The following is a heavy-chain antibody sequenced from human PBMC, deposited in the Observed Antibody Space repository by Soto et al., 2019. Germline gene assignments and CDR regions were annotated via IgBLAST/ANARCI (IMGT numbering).Heavy chain of an antibody. CDR2: MNPNSGNT. D-gene: IGHD3-3*01. Sequence: GASVKVSCKASGYTFTSYDINWVRQATGQGLEWMGWMNPNSGNTGYAQKFQGRVTMTRNTSISTAYMELSSLRSEDTAVYYCARNPADAIYYDFWSGGYYYMDVWGKGTTVTVSS. J-gene: IGHJ6*03. V-gene: IGHV1-8*01. CDR3: ARNPADAIYYDFWSGGYYYMDV. CDR1: GYTFTSYD.